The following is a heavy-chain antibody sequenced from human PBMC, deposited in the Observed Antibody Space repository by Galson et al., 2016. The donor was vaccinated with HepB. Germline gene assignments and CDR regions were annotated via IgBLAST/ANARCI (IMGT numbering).Heavy chain of an antibody. J-gene: IGHJ5*02. Sequence: SVKVSCKASGYTFTDYGFSWVRQAPGKGLEWVGWISAYSGATNYAPNFEGRVTISRDTSTTTTYLEVRSLRSDDPAIYYCARDQTDYGDYAASWGQGTLVTISS. V-gene: IGHV1-18*04. CDR1: GYTFTDYG. D-gene: IGHD4-17*01. CDR3: ARDQTDYGDYAAS. CDR2: ISAYSGAT.